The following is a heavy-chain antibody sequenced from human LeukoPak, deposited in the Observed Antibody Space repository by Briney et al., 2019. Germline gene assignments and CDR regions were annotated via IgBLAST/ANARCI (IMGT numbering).Heavy chain of an antibody. Sequence: ASVKVSCKASGYTFSNYDINWVRLAAGQGLEWMGWMNPKSGNTGYEQKFQGRVTMTRDTSTSTAYMELSSLRSEDTAVYYCATVRFLEWLLFDAFDIWGQGTMVTVSS. D-gene: IGHD3-3*01. CDR3: ATVRFLEWLLFDAFDI. V-gene: IGHV1-8*01. CDR2: MNPKSGNT. CDR1: GYTFSNYD. J-gene: IGHJ3*02.